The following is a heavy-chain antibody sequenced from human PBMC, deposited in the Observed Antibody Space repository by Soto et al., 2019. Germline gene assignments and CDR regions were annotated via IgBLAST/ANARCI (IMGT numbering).Heavy chain of an antibody. CDR1: GGSVSSGSYY. Sequence: PSETLSLTCTVSGGSVSSGSYYWSWIRQPPGKGLEWIGYIYYSGSTNYNPSLKSRVTISVETSKNQFSLKLSSVTAADTAVYYCARGGSKRGKRQSPPGKEQLWLMGVYYYGMDVWGQGTTVTVSS. CDR2: IYYSGST. V-gene: IGHV4-61*01. J-gene: IGHJ6*02. D-gene: IGHD5-18*01. CDR3: ARGGSKRGKRQSPPGKEQLWLMGVYYYGMDV.